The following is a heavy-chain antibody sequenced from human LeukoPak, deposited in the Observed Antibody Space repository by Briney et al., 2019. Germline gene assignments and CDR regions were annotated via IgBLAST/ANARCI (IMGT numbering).Heavy chain of an antibody. D-gene: IGHD3-10*01. Sequence: GGSLRLSCAASGFTFSSYAMSWVRQAPGKGLEWVSSISGSVGSTYYADSVKGQFTISRDNAKNSLYLQMNSLRAEDTAVYYCARDRVGDYYGSGSPNWFDPWGQGTLVTVSS. V-gene: IGHV3-23*01. CDR2: ISGSVGST. CDR1: GFTFSSYA. J-gene: IGHJ5*02. CDR3: ARDRVGDYYGSGSPNWFDP.